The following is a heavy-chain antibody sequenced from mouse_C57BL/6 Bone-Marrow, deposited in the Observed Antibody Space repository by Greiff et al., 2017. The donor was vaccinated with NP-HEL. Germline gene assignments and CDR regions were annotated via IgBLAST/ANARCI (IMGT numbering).Heavy chain of an antibody. CDR1: GFNIKDDY. J-gene: IGHJ2*01. CDR2: IDPENGDT. CDR3: TFYYGSSSFDY. V-gene: IGHV14-4*01. Sequence: VQLQQSGAELVRPGASVKLSCTASGFNIKDDYMHWVKQRPEQGLEWIGWIDPENGDTEYASKFQGKATITADTSSNTAYLQLSSLTSEDTAVYYCTFYYGSSSFDYWGQGTTLSVSS. D-gene: IGHD1-1*01.